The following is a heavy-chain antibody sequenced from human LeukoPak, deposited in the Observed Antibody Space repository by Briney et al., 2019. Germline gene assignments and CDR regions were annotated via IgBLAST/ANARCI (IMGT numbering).Heavy chain of an antibody. CDR3: ARVLRDYYDSSGYGDY. CDR2: ISSSSRYI. V-gene: IGHV3-21*01. Sequence: GGSLRLSCAASGHTFSSYSMNWVRHAPGKGLEWVSSISSSSRYIYYTDSVKGRFTISRDNAKNSLYLQMTSLRAEDTAVYYCARVLRDYYDSSGYGDYWGQGTLVTVSS. D-gene: IGHD3-22*01. CDR1: GHTFSSYS. J-gene: IGHJ4*02.